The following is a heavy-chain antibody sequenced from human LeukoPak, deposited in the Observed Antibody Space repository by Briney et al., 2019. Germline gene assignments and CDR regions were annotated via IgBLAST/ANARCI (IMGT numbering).Heavy chain of an antibody. CDR3: ARTLAAAGMFPPTHFDY. CDR2: INHSGST. Sequence: PSETLSLTCAVYGGSFSGYYWSWIRQPPGKGLEWIGEINHSGSTNYNPSLKSRVTISVDTPKNQFSLKLSSVTAADTAVYYCARTLAAAGMFPPTHFDYWGQGTLVTVSS. CDR1: GGSFSGYY. J-gene: IGHJ4*02. D-gene: IGHD6-13*01. V-gene: IGHV4-34*01.